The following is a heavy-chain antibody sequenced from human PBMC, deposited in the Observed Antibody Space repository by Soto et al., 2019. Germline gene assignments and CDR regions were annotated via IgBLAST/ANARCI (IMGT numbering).Heavy chain of an antibody. D-gene: IGHD1-1*01. CDR1: GGSLSSGGCS. J-gene: IGHJ2*01. Sequence: QLQLLESGSGLVRPSQTLSLTCAVSGGSLSSGGCSWNWIRLPPGKSLEWIGYIFDTGNTYYSTSLKIRVTMSVDTSRNQFSLRLASVSAADTAMYYCACINVYNRSFDHWGRGTLVTVSS. CDR2: IFDTGNT. CDR3: ACINVYNRSFDH. V-gene: IGHV4-30-2*01.